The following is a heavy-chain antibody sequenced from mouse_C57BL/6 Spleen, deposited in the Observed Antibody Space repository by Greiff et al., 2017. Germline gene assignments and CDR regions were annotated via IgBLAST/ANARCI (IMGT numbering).Heavy chain of an antibody. CDR2: IYPGDGDT. Sequence: QVQLQQSGPELVKPGASVKISCKASGYAFSSSWMNWVKQRPGKGLEWIGRIYPGDGDTNYNGKFKGKATLTADKSSSTAYMQLSSLTSEDSAVYFCAPITTVGGYYAMDYWGQGTSVTVSS. CDR3: APITTVGGYYAMDY. D-gene: IGHD1-1*01. J-gene: IGHJ4*01. V-gene: IGHV1-82*01. CDR1: GYAFSSSW.